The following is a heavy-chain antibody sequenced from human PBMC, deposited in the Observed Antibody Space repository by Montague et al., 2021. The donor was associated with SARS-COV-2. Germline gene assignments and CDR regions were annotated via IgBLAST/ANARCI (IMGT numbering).Heavy chain of an antibody. CDR2: VYYSGST. Sequence: SETLSLTCTVPGVRISSNQRAWGWIRQPHGRGLVWIWAVYYSGSTWLNPSLKSRVTISVDTSKNQLSLNLRSVTAADTAVYFCGRVILSATSNPFDCWGPGTLVPVPS. V-gene: IGHV4-39*07. CDR1: GVRISSNQRA. J-gene: IGHJ4*02. D-gene: IGHD2-15*01. CDR3: GRVILSATSNPFDC.